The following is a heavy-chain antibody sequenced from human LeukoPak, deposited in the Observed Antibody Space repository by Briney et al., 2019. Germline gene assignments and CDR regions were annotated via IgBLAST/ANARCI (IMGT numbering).Heavy chain of an antibody. D-gene: IGHD3-10*01. Sequence: GGSLRLSCAASGFTFSSYWMSWVRQAPGKGLEWVANIKQDGSEKYYVDPVKGRFTISRDNAKNSLYPQMNSLRAEDTAVYYCAKYGSGSYPNYYYYYGMDVWGQGTTVTVSS. J-gene: IGHJ6*02. V-gene: IGHV3-7*01. CDR1: GFTFSSYW. CDR3: AKYGSGSYPNYYYYYGMDV. CDR2: IKQDGSEK.